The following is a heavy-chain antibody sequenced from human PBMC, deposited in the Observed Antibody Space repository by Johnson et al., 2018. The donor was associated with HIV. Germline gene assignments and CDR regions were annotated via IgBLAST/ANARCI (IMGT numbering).Heavy chain of an antibody. CDR2: IKRDGSEK. CDR1: GFTFSSYW. CDR3: AKDRAIYSSRAVVAFDI. Sequence: VQLVESGGGLVKPGGSLRLSCVASGFTFSSYWMSWVRQVPGKAPEWVANIKRDGSEKYYVDSVEGRLTVSRDNAKNSLYLQMNSLRAEDTAVYYCAKDRAIYSSRAVVAFDIWGQGTMVTVSS. D-gene: IGHD6-13*01. J-gene: IGHJ3*02. V-gene: IGHV3-7*01.